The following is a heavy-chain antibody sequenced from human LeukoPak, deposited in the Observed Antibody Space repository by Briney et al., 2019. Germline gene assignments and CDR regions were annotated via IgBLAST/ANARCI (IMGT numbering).Heavy chain of an antibody. J-gene: IGHJ6*02. CDR2: INPNSGGT. CDR1: GYTFTGYH. CDR3: ARDRCSSASCSPATGYYYGMDV. Sequence: ASVTVSCKASGYTFTGYHIHWVRQAPGQGLEWMGWINPNSGGTNSAQNFQGRVTMTSDTSISTAYMELSRLTSDDTAVFYCARDRCSSASCSPATGYYYGMDVWGQGTTVTVSS. V-gene: IGHV1-2*02. D-gene: IGHD2-2*01.